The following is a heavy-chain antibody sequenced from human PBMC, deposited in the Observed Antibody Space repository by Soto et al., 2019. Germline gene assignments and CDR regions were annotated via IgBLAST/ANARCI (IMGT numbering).Heavy chain of an antibody. J-gene: IGHJ6*03. D-gene: IGHD3-16*01. CDR3: ARDRGGLGFYYYYMDV. V-gene: IGHV3-21*01. CDR2: ISSSSSYI. CDR1: GFTFSSYS. Sequence: VQLVESGGGLVKPGGSLRLSCAASGFTFSSYSMNWVRQAPGKGLEWVSSISSSSSYIYYADSVKGRFTISRDNAKNSLYLQMNSLRAEDTAVYYCARDRGGLGFYYYYMDVWGKGTTVTVSS.